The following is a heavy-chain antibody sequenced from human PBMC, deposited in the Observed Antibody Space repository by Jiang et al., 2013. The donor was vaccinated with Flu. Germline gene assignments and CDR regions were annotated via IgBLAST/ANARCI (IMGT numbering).Heavy chain of an antibody. CDR3: ARQVVATISYFDY. CDR1: GGSFSGYY. D-gene: IGHD5-12*01. Sequence: LLKPSETLSLTCAVYGGSFSGYYWSWIRQPPGKGLEWIGEINHSGSTNYNPSLKSRVTISVDTSKNQFSLKLSSVTAADTAVYYCARQVVATISYFDYWGQGTLVTVSS. J-gene: IGHJ4*02. V-gene: IGHV4-34*01. CDR2: INHSGST.